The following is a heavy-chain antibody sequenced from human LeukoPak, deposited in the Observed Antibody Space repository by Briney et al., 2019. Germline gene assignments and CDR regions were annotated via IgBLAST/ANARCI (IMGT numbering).Heavy chain of an antibody. CDR1: GGTFSSYA. Sequence: SVKVSCKASGGTFSSYAISWVRQAPGQGLEWMGGIIPIFGTANYAQKFQGRVTITADESTSTAYMELSSLRSEDTAVYYCARDSSEFRSLIPHWGQGTQVTVSS. V-gene: IGHV1-69*13. D-gene: IGHD2-21*01. CDR2: IIPIFGTA. CDR3: ARDSSEFRSLIPH. J-gene: IGHJ1*01.